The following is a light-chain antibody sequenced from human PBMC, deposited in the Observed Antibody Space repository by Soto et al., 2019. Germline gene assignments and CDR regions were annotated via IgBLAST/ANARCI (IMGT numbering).Light chain of an antibody. J-gene: IGKJ4*01. CDR3: QQYGSSLT. Sequence: TQSPATLSVSPGERVSLSCRASQSISTNLAWYQQKPGQAPRLLIYGASSRATGIPDRFSGSGSGTDFTLTISRLEPEDFAVYYCQQYGSSLTFGGGTKVDI. CDR1: QSISTN. CDR2: GAS. V-gene: IGKV3-20*01.